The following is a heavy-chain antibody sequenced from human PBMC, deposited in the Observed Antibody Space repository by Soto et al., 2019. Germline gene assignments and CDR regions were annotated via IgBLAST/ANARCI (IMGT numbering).Heavy chain of an antibody. D-gene: IGHD1-26*01. CDR2: ISSSSSTL. V-gene: IGHV3-48*03. J-gene: IGHJ2*01. CDR1: GFTFSRYE. Sequence: GGSLRLSCADSGFTFSRYEMNWVRQAPGKGLEWVSYISSSSSTLYYADSVKGRFTISRDNAKNSLYLQMNSLRAEDTAVYYCARGGSGSYFWYFDLWGRGTLVTVSS. CDR3: ARGGSGSYFWYFDL.